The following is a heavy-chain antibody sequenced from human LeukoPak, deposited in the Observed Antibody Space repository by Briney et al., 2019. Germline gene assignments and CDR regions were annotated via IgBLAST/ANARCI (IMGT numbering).Heavy chain of an antibody. CDR1: GFTFTDYN. CDR2: ISSNDVYI. D-gene: IGHD2-8*02. J-gene: IGHJ4*02. V-gene: IGHV3-21*06. CDR3: ARSASGPLDY. Sequence: GGSLRLSCAASGFTFTDYNLNWVRQAPGKGLEWVSSISSNDVYIYYADSVQGRFTVSRDNARNSLYLQMNSLRVDDTAVYYCARSASGPLDYWGQGTLVTVSS.